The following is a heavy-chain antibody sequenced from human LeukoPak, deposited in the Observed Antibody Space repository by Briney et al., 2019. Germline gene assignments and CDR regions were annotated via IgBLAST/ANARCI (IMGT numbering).Heavy chain of an antibody. V-gene: IGHV3-53*01. D-gene: IGHD3-10*01. CDR1: GFTVSSNY. J-gene: IGHJ4*02. CDR2: IYSGGST. Sequence: GGSLRLSXAASGFTVSSNYMSWVRQAPGKGLEWVSVIYSGGSTYYADSVKGRFTISRDNSKNTLYLQMNSLRAEDTAVYYCAGLLWFGESFDYWGQGTLVTVSS. CDR3: AGLLWFGESFDY.